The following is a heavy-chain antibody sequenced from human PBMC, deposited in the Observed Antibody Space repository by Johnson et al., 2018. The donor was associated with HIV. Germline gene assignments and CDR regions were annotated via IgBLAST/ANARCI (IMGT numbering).Heavy chain of an antibody. V-gene: IGHV3-30*02. CDR2: IRYDGNNK. J-gene: IGHJ3*02. CDR1: GFTFSSYG. D-gene: IGHD6-13*01. CDR3: ATYRRQLVRSAFDI. Sequence: QVQLVESGGGVVQPGGSLRLSCAASGFTFSSYGMHWVRQAPGKGLEWVAFIRYDGNNKYYADSVKGRFTISRDNSKNTLYLQMNSLRAEDTAVYYCATYRRQLVRSAFDIWGQGTMVTVSS.